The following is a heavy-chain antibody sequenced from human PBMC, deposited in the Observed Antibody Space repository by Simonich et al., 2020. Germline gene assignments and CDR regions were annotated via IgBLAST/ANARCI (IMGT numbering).Heavy chain of an antibody. CDR3: ARVRFEAFDI. V-gene: IGHV1-2*02. Sequence: QVQLVQSGAEVKKPGASVKVSCKASGYTFTGYYMNWVRQAPGQGLEWMGWINPNSGGTNYAQTFQGRVTMTRDTSISTAYMELSRLRSDDTAVYYCARVRFEAFDIWGQGTMVTVSS. CDR2: INPNSGGT. CDR1: GYTFTGYY. J-gene: IGHJ3*02.